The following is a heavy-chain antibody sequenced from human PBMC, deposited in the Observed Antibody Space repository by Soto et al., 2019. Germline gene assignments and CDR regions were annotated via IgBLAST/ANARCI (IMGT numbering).Heavy chain of an antibody. CDR3: ARDLPRLQTTVTPKAPFDY. J-gene: IGHJ4*02. D-gene: IGHD4-17*01. V-gene: IGHV3-33*01. Sequence: GGSLRLSCAASGFTFSSYGMHWVRQAPGKGLEWVAVIWYDGSNKYYADSVKGRFTISRDNSKNTLYLQMNSLRAEDTAVYYCARDLPRLQTTVTPKAPFDYWGQGTLVTVSS. CDR1: GFTFSSYG. CDR2: IWYDGSNK.